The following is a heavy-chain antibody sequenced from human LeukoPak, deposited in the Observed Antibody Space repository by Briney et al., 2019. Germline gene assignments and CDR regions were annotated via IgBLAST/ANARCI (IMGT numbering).Heavy chain of an antibody. Sequence: GASVKVSCKASGYTFSSYDINWVRQATGQGLEWMGWMNPNSGNTGYAQKFQGRVTITRNASISTAYMELSSLRSEDTAVYYCASAPGGAAAAFGYWGQGTLVTVSS. CDR2: MNPNSGNT. V-gene: IGHV1-8*03. CDR3: ASAPGGAAAAFGY. D-gene: IGHD6-13*01. J-gene: IGHJ4*02. CDR1: GYTFSSYD.